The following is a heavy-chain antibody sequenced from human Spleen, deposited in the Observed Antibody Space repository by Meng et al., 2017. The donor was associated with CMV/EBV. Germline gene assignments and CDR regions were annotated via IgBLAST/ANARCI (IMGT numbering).Heavy chain of an antibody. V-gene: IGHV4-34*01. CDR3: AIRVIAAAGRWFDP. D-gene: IGHD6-13*01. CDR1: GGSFSGYY. Sequence: VPLQQWGGGLWKPSEPLSLTCAVSGGSFSGYYWSWIRQPPGKGLEWIGEINHSGSTNYNPSLKSRVTISVDTSKNQFSLKLSSVTAADTAVYYCAIRVIAAAGRWFDPWGQGTLVTVSS. J-gene: IGHJ5*02. CDR2: INHSGST.